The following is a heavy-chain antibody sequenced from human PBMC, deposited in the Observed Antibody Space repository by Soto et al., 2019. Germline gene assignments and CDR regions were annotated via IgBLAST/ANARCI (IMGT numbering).Heavy chain of an antibody. Sequence: GGSLRLSCAASGFTFSSYWMSWVRQAPGKGLEWVANIKQDGSEKYYVDSVKGRFTISRDNAKNTLYLQMNSLRAEDTAVYYCARSDEYYDFWSGYRGDNWFDPWGQGTLVTVSS. D-gene: IGHD3-3*01. CDR3: ARSDEYYDFWSGYRGDNWFDP. J-gene: IGHJ5*02. CDR1: GFTFSSYW. V-gene: IGHV3-7*01. CDR2: IKQDGSEK.